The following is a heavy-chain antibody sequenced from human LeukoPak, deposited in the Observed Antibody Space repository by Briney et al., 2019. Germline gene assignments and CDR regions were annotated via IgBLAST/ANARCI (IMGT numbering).Heavy chain of an antibody. CDR2: ISSSSTI. J-gene: IGHJ4*02. V-gene: IGHV3-48*01. CDR1: GFTFSSYS. Sequence: GGSLRLSCAASGFTFSSYSMNWVRQAPGKGLEWVSYISSSSTIYYADSVKGRFTISRDNAKNSLYLQMNSLRAEDTAVYYCAREMRYDFWSGYFLTDYWGQGTLVTVSS. CDR3: AREMRYDFWSGYFLTDY. D-gene: IGHD3-3*01.